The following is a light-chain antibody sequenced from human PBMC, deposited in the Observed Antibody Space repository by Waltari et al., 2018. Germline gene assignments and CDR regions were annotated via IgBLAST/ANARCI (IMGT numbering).Light chain of an antibody. Sequence: QSALTQPASVSGSPGQSITISCTGTSSAVGGYPSFSWYQNHPGKAPKLMIHSYNKRPSGFSNRFSCSKSGNTASLTITGLQSEDEADYYCSSYTSISTYYVFGTGTKVTVL. CDR3: SSYTSISTYYV. CDR2: SYN. J-gene: IGLJ1*01. CDR1: SSAVGGYPS. V-gene: IGLV2-14*03.